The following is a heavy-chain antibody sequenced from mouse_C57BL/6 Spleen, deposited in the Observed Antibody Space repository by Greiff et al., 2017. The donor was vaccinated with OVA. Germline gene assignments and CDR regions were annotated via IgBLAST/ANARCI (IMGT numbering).Heavy chain of an antibody. CDR2: ISYDGSN. Sequence: VQLKESGPGLVKPSQSLSLTCSVTGYSITSGYYWNWIRQFPGNKLEWMGYISYDGSNNYNPSLKNRISITRDTSKNQFFLKLNSVTTEDTATYYCARTGTEAMDYWGQGTSVTVSS. V-gene: IGHV3-6*01. CDR3: ARTGTEAMDY. J-gene: IGHJ4*01. D-gene: IGHD4-1*01. CDR1: GYSITSGYY.